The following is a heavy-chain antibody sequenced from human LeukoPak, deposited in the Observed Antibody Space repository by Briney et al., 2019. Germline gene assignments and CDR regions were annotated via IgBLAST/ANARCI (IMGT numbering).Heavy chain of an antibody. D-gene: IGHD3-3*01. V-gene: IGHV3-48*01. J-gene: IGHJ3*02. Sequence: PGGSLRLSCAASGFTFRSYSMSWVRQAPGKGLEWLSYISSSSSTINYADSVKGRFTISRANAKNSLYLQMNSLRAEDTAVYYCARDSSGYDFWSGYYTWPKGEAFDIWGQGTMVTVSS. CDR1: GFTFRSYS. CDR2: ISSSSSTI. CDR3: ARDSSGYDFWSGYYTWPKGEAFDI.